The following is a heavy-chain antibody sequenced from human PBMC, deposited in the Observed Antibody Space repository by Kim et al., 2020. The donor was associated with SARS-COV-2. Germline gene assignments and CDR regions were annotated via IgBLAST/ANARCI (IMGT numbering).Heavy chain of an antibody. CDR3: AKPSRGATSYYYYGMDV. CDR2: ISGSGGST. Sequence: GGSLRLSCAASGFTFSSYAMSWVRQAPGKGLEWVSAISGSGGSTYYADSVKGRFTISRDNSKNTLYLQMNSLRAEDTAVYYCAKPSRGATSYYYYGMDVWGQGTTVTVSS. CDR1: GFTFSSYA. V-gene: IGHV3-23*01. J-gene: IGHJ6*02. D-gene: IGHD1-26*01.